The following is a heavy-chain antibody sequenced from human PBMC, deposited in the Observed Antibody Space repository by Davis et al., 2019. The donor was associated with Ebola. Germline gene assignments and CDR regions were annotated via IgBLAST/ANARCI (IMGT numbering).Heavy chain of an antibody. V-gene: IGHV5-51*01. CDR3: AKQESLYGSSDY. CDR1: GYSFTTYW. Sequence: GESLKISCKGSGYSFTTYWIGWVRQLPGTGLEWMGIIYPGDSDTRYSPSFEGQVTISVDRSISTAYLQWSSLKASDTAMYYCAKQESLYGSSDYWGQGTLVTVSS. J-gene: IGHJ4*02. CDR2: IYPGDSDT. D-gene: IGHD3-22*01.